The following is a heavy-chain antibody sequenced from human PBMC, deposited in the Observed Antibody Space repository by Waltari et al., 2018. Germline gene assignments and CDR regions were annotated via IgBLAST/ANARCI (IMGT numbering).Heavy chain of an antibody. CDR2: INPNNGVT. CDR1: GSTFTGYY. CDR3: ETRGTSSSF. V-gene: IGHV1-2*06. D-gene: IGHD2-2*01. Sequence: QVQLVQSGAEVKKPGASVRVPCKASGSTFTGYYLHWVRQTPGQGLEWMGRINPNNGVTNSAQKFQGRVTMTRDTSISTAYMELSGLRSDDTAVYYCETRGTSSSFWGQGTLVTVSS. J-gene: IGHJ4*02.